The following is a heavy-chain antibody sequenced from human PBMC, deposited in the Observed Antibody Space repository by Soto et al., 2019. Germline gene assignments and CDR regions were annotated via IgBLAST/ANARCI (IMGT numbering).Heavy chain of an antibody. J-gene: IGHJ4*02. CDR1: GFIFEYYT. CDR3: AREGVHNYNEYYFDD. CDR2: ISGIRNFT. V-gene: IGHV3-21*01. Sequence: GGSLRLSCAGSGFIFEYYTLHWVRQAPGKGLEWVSSISGIRNFTRYGDSVKGRFTISRDNAKTSLYLQMNSLRAEDTAVYYCAREGVHNYNEYYFDDWDQGALVTVSS. D-gene: IGHD3-22*01.